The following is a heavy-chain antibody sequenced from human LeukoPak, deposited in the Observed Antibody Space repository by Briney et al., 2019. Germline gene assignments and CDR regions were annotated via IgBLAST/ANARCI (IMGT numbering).Heavy chain of an antibody. Sequence: PSETLSLTCTVSGSSINSFYWNWFRQTPGKGLEWIGYIYHSGSTNYNPSPKSRLTMSLDASKKQISLSLSSVTAADTAVYFCARGHNWNDGQDYWGQGILVIVSS. CDR3: ARGHNWNDGQDY. CDR2: IYHSGST. D-gene: IGHD1-20*01. V-gene: IGHV4-59*13. J-gene: IGHJ4*02. CDR1: GSSINSFY.